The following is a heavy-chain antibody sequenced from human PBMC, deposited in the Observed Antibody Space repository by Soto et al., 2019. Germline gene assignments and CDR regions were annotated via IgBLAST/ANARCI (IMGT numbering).Heavy chain of an antibody. CDR1: GGSISSYY. J-gene: IGHJ4*02. CDR2: IYYSGST. Sequence: QVQLQESGPGLVKPSETLSLTCTVSGGSISSYYWSWIRQPPGKGLEWIGCIYYSGSTNYNPSLKSRVTLSVDTAKNRCSLKLSSVAAADTAVYYCARGAGGDPGDYWGQGTLVTVS. D-gene: IGHD2-21*02. CDR3: ARGAGGDPGDY. V-gene: IGHV4-59*01.